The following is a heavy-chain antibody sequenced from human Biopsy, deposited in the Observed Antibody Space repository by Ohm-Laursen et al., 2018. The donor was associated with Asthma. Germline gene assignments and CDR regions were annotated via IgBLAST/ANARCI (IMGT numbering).Heavy chain of an antibody. CDR1: GFMFRSFG. D-gene: IGHD3-10*01. V-gene: IGHV3-30*03. J-gene: IGHJ4*02. CDR3: ARGLDYSGRSGFDY. CDR2: ISYDGNHK. Sequence: SLRLSCAASGFMFRSFGMHWVRQAPGKGLEWVAVISYDGNHKFYEDSVKGRFTIPRDNSMNTLYLHMNSLRVEDTAVYYCARGLDYSGRSGFDYWGQGTLVIVSS.